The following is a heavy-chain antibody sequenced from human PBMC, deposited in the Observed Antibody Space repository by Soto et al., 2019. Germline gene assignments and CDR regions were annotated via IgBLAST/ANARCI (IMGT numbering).Heavy chain of an antibody. D-gene: IGHD3-10*01. Sequence: EVQVLESGGGLVQPGGSLRLSCVGSGFTFSSYVMTWVRQAPGKGLEWVSSISGRGDSTNYADSVKGRFAVSRDNSKNTLYLQVSGLRDEDTALYYCANIAPTVNGRGSGVWGQGTLVTVSS. J-gene: IGHJ4*02. CDR1: GFTFSSYV. CDR2: ISGRGDST. V-gene: IGHV3-23*01. CDR3: ANIAPTVNGRGSGV.